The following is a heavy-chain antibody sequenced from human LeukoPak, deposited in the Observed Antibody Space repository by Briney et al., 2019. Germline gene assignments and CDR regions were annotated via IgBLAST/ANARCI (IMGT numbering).Heavy chain of an antibody. CDR3: ARDRYYYGSGSYYPNPHFDY. D-gene: IGHD3-10*01. V-gene: IGHV3-30*04. Sequence: GRSLRLSCAASGFTFSIYAMHWVRQAPGKGLEWVAVISYDGSDKYYADSVKGRFTISRDNAKNSLYLQMNSLRAEDTAVYYCARDRYYYGSGSYYPNPHFDYWGQGTLVTVSS. CDR2: ISYDGSDK. CDR1: GFTFSIYA. J-gene: IGHJ4*02.